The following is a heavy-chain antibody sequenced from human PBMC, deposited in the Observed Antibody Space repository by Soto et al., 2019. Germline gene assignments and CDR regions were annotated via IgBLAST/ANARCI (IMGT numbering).Heavy chain of an antibody. V-gene: IGHV3-15*01. CDR1: GFTFTNAW. J-gene: IGHJ4*02. Sequence: GGSLRLSCAASGFTFTNAWMSWVRQAPGKGLEWVGRIKSKVDGGTIDYAAPVKGRFTISRDESRNLVFLQMNSLKSEDTALYFCITDLGAASYFEFCGQGTLVTGSS. D-gene: IGHD6-13*01. CDR3: ITDLGAASYFEF. CDR2: IKSKVDGGTI.